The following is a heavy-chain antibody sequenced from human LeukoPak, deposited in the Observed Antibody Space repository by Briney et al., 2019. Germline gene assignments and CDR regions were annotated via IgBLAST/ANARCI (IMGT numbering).Heavy chain of an antibody. J-gene: IGHJ4*02. CDR2: IHTSGST. CDR3: AREGSMTSRPFISIDY. V-gene: IGHV4-4*07. D-gene: IGHD6-6*01. CDR1: GGSISTYY. Sequence: SSETLSLTCTVSGGSISTYYWSWIRQPPGKGLEWIGRIHTSGSTDYNPSLKSRVTMSVDTSKKQFSLRLSSVTAADTAMYYCAREGSMTSRPFISIDYWGQGTLVTVSS.